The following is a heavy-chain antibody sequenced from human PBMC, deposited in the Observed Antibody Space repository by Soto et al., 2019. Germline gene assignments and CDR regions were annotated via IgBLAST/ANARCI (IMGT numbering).Heavy chain of an antibody. V-gene: IGHV4-59*08. J-gene: IGHJ4*02. D-gene: IGHD6-13*01. Sequence: SETLCLTCTVSGGSISSYYWSWIRQPPGKGLEWIGYIYYSGSTNYNPSLKSRVTISVDTSKNQFSLKLSSVTAADTAVYYCARLKVAAAYFDYWGQGTLVTVSS. CDR1: GGSISSYY. CDR3: ARLKVAAAYFDY. CDR2: IYYSGST.